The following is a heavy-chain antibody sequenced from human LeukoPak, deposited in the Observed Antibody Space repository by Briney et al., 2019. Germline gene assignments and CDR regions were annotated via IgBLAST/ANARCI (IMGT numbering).Heavy chain of an antibody. J-gene: IGHJ4*02. V-gene: IGHV3-21*04. D-gene: IGHD3-22*01. CDR2: ISSSSSYI. Sequence: GGCLRLSWAASGFTFSSYSMTWVRQAPGKGLEWVSSISSSSSYIYYADSVKGRFTISRDNSKNTLYLQMNSLRAEDTAVYYCAKADNYYDDSGYYYGTDYWGQGTLVTVSS. CDR3: AKADNYYDDSGYYYGTDY. CDR1: GFTFSSYS.